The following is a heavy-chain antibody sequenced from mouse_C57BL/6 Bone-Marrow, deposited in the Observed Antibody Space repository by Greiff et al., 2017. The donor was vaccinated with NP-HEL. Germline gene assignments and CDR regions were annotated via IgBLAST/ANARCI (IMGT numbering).Heavy chain of an antibody. CDR3: ARGEYSNSYFAMDY. CDR1: GYTFTSYW. D-gene: IGHD2-5*01. V-gene: IGHV1-59*01. Sequence: QVQLQQPGAELVRPGTSVKLSCKASGYTFTSYWMHWVKQRPGQGLEWIGVIDPSDSYTNYIQKFKGKATLTVDTSSRTAYMQHSSLTSEDSAVYYCARGEYSNSYFAMDYWGQGTSVTVSA. CDR2: IDPSDSYT. J-gene: IGHJ4*01.